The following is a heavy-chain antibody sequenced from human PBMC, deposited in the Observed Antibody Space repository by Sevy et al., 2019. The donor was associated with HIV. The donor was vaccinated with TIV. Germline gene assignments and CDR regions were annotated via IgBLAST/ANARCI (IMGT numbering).Heavy chain of an antibody. Sequence: GGSLRLSCAASGFIFSDYYMGWIRQAPGKGLEWVSYISGSGNTIYYTDSVKGRFTISRDNAKDSLYLQMNSLRAEDTAVYYCARAGGSWALRYWGQGSLVTVSS. D-gene: IGHD1-26*01. V-gene: IGHV3-11*01. CDR3: ARAGGSWALRY. CDR2: ISGSGNTI. J-gene: IGHJ4*02. CDR1: GFIFSDYY.